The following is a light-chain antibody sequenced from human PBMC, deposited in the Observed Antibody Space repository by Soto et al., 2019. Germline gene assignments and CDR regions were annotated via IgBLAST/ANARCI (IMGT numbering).Light chain of an antibody. CDR2: WAS. CDR3: QQYYSSPRT. CDR1: QSVLYSSNNKNY. Sequence: DIVMTQSPDSLAVSLGERATINCKSSQSVLYSSNNKNYLAWYQQKPRQPPKLPISWASTREPGVPDRFSGSGSTTDFPLTISSLQAEDVAVYNCQQYYSSPRTFGQGTKVEIK. J-gene: IGKJ1*01. V-gene: IGKV4-1*01.